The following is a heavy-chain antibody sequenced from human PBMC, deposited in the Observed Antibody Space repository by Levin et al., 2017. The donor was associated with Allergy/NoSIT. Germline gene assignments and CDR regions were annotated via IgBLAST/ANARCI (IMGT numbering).Heavy chain of an antibody. CDR1: GYTFTSYG. J-gene: IGHJ6*02. Sequence: GASVKVSCKASGYTFTSYGISWVRQAPGQGLEWMGWISAYNGNTNYAQKLQGRVTMTTDTSTSTAYMELRSLRSDDTAVYYCARDEDIVVVPAAMDVWGQGTTVTVSS. CDR2: ISAYNGNT. CDR3: ARDEDIVVVPAAMDV. D-gene: IGHD2-2*01. V-gene: IGHV1-18*01.